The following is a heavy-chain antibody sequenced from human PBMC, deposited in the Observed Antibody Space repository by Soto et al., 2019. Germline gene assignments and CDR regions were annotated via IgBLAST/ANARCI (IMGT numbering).Heavy chain of an antibody. Sequence: SQTMSLTCAISGDSVSANNAAWDWIRQSPSRGLEWLGRTYFRSKWNYDYAEYVKSRLTITRDTTTNKISPQVTSTMPEDRVGNYCVRQPLANQALYVMDVCGQGTTVTVSS. D-gene: IGHD6-6*01. CDR2: TYFRSKWNY. J-gene: IGHJ6*02. CDR1: GDSVSANNAA. V-gene: IGHV6-1*01. CDR3: VRQPLANQALYVMDV.